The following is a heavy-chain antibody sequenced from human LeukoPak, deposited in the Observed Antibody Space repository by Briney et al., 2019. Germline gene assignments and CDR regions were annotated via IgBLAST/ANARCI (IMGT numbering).Heavy chain of an antibody. CDR1: GFTFSDYY. Sequence: NPGGSLRLSCAASGFTFSDYYMSWIRQAPGKGLEWVSYISSSGSTIYYADSVKGRFTISRDNAKNSLYLQMNSLRAEDTAVYYCARVAAPYLAVTAPGYYFDLWGQGTLVTVSS. CDR2: ISSSGSTI. CDR3: ARVAAPYLAVTAPGYYFDL. J-gene: IGHJ4*02. D-gene: IGHD6-19*01. V-gene: IGHV3-11*04.